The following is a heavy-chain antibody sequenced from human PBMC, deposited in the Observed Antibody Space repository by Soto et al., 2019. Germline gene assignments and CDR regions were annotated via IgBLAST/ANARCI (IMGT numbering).Heavy chain of an antibody. CDR3: ARAGSDCSSTSCYYVYYYGMDV. CDR1: GYSFRSYW. D-gene: IGHD2-2*01. V-gene: IGHV5-51*01. Sequence: GESLKISCKGSGYSFRSYWIGWVRQMPGKGLEWMGIIYPGDSDTRYSPSFQGQVTISADKSISTAYLQWSSLKASDTAMYYCARAGSDCSSTSCYYVYYYGMDVWGQGTTVTVSS. J-gene: IGHJ6*02. CDR2: IYPGDSDT.